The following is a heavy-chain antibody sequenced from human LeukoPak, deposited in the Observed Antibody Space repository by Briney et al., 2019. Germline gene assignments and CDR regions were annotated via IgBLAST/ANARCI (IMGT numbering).Heavy chain of an antibody. V-gene: IGHV4-59*01. Sequence: PSETLSLTCTVSGGSISSYYWSWIRQPPGKGLEWIGYIYYSGSTNYNPSLKSRVTISVDTSMNQFSLKLSSVTAADTAVYYCARGYMARGVITTQNHFDYWGQGTLVTVSS. CDR2: IYYSGST. D-gene: IGHD3-10*01. CDR3: ARGYMARGVITTQNHFDY. CDR1: GGSISSYY. J-gene: IGHJ4*02.